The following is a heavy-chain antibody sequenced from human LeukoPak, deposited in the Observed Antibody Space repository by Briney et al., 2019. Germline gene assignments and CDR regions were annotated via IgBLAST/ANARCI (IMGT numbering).Heavy chain of an antibody. V-gene: IGHV3-23*01. CDR1: GFTFSSFA. Sequence: GGSLRLSCAASGFTFSSFAMSWVRQAPGKGLEWISVISASGGSTYYADSVKGRFTISRDNSKNTLHLQMNSLRAEDTAVYYCATGAYGPEAYWGQGTLVTVSS. J-gene: IGHJ4*02. CDR3: ATGAYGPEAY. D-gene: IGHD3-10*01. CDR2: ISASGGST.